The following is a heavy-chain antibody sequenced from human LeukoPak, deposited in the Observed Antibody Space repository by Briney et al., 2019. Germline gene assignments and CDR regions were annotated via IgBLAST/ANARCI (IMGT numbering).Heavy chain of an antibody. CDR2: IKQDGSEK. CDR1: GFTFSNAW. CDR3: ATFTPVAGNFDY. J-gene: IGHJ4*02. Sequence: GGSLRLSCAASGFTFSNAWMSWVRQAPGKGLEWVANIKQDGSEKYYVDSVKGRFTISRDNAKNSLYLQMNSLRAEDTAVYFCATFTPVAGNFDYWGQGTLVTVSS. V-gene: IGHV3-7*01. D-gene: IGHD6-19*01.